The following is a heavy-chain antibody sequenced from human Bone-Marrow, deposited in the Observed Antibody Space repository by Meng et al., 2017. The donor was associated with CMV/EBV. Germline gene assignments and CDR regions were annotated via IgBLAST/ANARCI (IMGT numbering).Heavy chain of an antibody. CDR1: GFTFSSYA. J-gene: IGHJ6*02. V-gene: IGHV3-30-3*01. D-gene: IGHD2-2*01. CDR3: AREGLPAARAWSYYYYYGMDV. CDR2: ISYDGSNK. Sequence: GESLKISCAASGFTFSSYAMHWVRQAPGKGLEWVAVISYDGSNKYYADSVKGRFTISRDNAKNSLYLQMNSLRAEDTAVYYCAREGLPAARAWSYYYYYGMDVWGQGTTVTVSS.